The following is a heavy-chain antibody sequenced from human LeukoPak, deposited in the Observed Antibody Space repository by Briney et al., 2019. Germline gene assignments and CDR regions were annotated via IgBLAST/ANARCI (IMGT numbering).Heavy chain of an antibody. V-gene: IGHV1-2*02. J-gene: IGHJ4*02. CDR2: INPNSGGT. D-gene: IGHD3-10*01. CDR3: ARDGLLWFGELPYDY. CDR1: GYTFTGYY. Sequence: ASVNVSCKASGYTFTGYYMHWVRQAPGQGIEWMGWINPNSGGTNYAQKFQGRVTMTRDTSISTAYMELSRLRSDDTAVYYCARDGLLWFGELPYDYWGQGTLVTVSS.